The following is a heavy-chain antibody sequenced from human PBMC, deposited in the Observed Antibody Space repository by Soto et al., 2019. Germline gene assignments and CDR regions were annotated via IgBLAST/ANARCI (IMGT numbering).Heavy chain of an antibody. D-gene: IGHD6-19*01. CDR1: GFTFSSYW. V-gene: IGHV3-7*03. J-gene: IGHJ3*02. CDR2: IKQDGSEK. Sequence: LRLSCAASGFTFSSYWMSWVRQAPGKGLEWVANIKQDGSEKYYVDSVKGRFTISRDNAKNSLYLQMNSLRAEDTAVYYCARAPQWLVLEDAFDIWGQGTMVTVSS. CDR3: ARAPQWLVLEDAFDI.